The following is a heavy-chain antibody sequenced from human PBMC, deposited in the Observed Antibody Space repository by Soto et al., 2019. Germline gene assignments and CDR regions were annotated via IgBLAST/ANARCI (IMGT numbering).Heavy chain of an antibody. CDR3: ARTPDSSGHYWRWFDP. Sequence: SVKVSCKASGSTFGSYAISWVRQAPGQGLEWMGGIIPIFGTANYAQKFQGRVTITADESTSTAYMELSSLRSEDTAVYYCARTPDSSGHYWRWFDPWGQGTLVTVSS. CDR2: IIPIFGTA. J-gene: IGHJ5*02. V-gene: IGHV1-69*13. D-gene: IGHD3-22*01. CDR1: GSTFGSYA.